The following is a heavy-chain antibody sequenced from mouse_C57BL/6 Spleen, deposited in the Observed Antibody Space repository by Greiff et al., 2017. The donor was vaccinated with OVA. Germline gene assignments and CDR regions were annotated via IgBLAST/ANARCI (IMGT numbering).Heavy chain of an antibody. Sequence: EVKLMESGGDLVKPGGSLKLSCAASGFTFSSYGMSWVRQTPDKRLEWVATISSGGSYTYYPDSVKGRFTISRDNAKNTLYLQMSSLKSEDTAMYYCARRTGKGLDYWGQGTTLTVSS. V-gene: IGHV5-6*02. CDR2: ISSGGSYT. J-gene: IGHJ2*01. D-gene: IGHD4-1*01. CDR3: ARRTGKGLDY. CDR1: GFTFSSYG.